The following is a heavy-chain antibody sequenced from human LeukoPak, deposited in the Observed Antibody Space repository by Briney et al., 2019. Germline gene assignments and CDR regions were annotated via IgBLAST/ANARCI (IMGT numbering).Heavy chain of an antibody. CDR3: GRDFVNDAKARFDC. CDR1: GFSFTSYN. V-gene: IGHV3-30*03. D-gene: IGHD4/OR15-4a*01. Sequence: PGGSLRLSCAASGFSFTSYNFHWVRQAPGKGLQWLAFISYHGNIKHEDSVKGRFTISRDNSKNTLYLQMNSLKTEDTAMYYCGRDFVNDAKARFDCWGRGTLVTVSS. CDR2: ISYHGNIK. J-gene: IGHJ4*02.